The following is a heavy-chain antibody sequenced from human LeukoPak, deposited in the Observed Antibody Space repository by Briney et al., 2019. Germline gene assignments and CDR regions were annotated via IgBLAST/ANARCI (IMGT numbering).Heavy chain of an antibody. D-gene: IGHD6-13*01. CDR1: GFTFSNYA. Sequence: PGGSLRLSFAASGFTFSNYAMHWVRQAPGKGLEYDSAISSNGDITYYANSVKGRFTISRDNSMNTLYLQMGSLRAEDMAVYYCARDRMGSSAWYCFDYWGQGTLVTVSS. V-gene: IGHV3-64*01. CDR2: ISSNGDIT. CDR3: ARDRMGSSAWYCFDY. J-gene: IGHJ4*02.